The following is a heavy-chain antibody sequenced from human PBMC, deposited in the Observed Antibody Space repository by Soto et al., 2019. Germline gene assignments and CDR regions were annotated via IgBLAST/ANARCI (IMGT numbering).Heavy chain of an antibody. Sequence: PSETLSLTCAVSGGSISSSNWWSWVRQPPGKGLEWIGEIYHSGSTNYNPSLKSRVTISVDKSKNQFSLKLSSVTAADTAVYYCARVPRYSSSWPPLYYGMDVWGQGTTVTVSS. CDR3: ARVPRYSSSWPPLYYGMDV. CDR1: GGSISSSNW. J-gene: IGHJ6*02. V-gene: IGHV4-4*02. CDR2: IYHSGST. D-gene: IGHD6-13*01.